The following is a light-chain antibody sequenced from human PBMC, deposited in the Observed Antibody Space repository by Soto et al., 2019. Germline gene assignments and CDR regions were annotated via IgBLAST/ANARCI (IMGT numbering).Light chain of an antibody. CDR2: WTS. J-gene: IGKJ1*01. V-gene: IGKV4-1*01. CDR1: QSVLSSSNNRNY. CDR3: QHYYSIPWT. Sequence: DIVMTQSPHSLAVSLGERATINCKSSQSVLSSSNNRNYLAWYQQKSGQPPKLLIYWTSTRESGVPDRFSGSGSGTDFTLTISSLQAEDVAAYYCQHYYSIPWTFGQGTKVDIK.